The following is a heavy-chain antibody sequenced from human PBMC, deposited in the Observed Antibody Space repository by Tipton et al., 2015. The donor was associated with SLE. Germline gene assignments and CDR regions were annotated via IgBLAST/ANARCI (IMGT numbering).Heavy chain of an antibody. V-gene: IGHV4-59*11. CDR1: GGSISSHY. D-gene: IGHD6-19*01. Sequence: LRLSCTVSGGSISSHYWSWIRQPPGKGLEWIGYIYYSGSTNYNPSLKSRVTISVDTSKNQFSLKLSSVTAADTAVYYCARLAVAEKDVWGQGTTVTVSS. CDR3: ARLAVAEKDV. CDR2: IYYSGST. J-gene: IGHJ6*02.